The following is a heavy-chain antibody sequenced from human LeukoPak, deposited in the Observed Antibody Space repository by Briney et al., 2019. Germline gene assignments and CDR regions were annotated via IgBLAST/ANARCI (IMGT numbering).Heavy chain of an antibody. Sequence: GGSLRLSCAASGFTFSSYSMNWVRQAPGKGLEWVSSISSSSSYIYYADSVKGRFTISRDNAKNSLYLQMDSLRAEDTAVYYCARGGSQVQLEQYFDYWGQGTLVTVSS. J-gene: IGHJ4*02. D-gene: IGHD1-1*01. CDR2: ISSSSSYI. CDR1: GFTFSSYS. V-gene: IGHV3-21*01. CDR3: ARGGSQVQLEQYFDY.